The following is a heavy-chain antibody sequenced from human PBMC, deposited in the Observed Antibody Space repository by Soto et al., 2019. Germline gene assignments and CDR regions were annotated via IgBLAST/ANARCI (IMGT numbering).Heavy chain of an antibody. CDR1: GFTFSSYG. CDR3: ARIMCGGDCYDFDY. D-gene: IGHD2-21*02. V-gene: IGHV3-33*01. Sequence: QVQLVESGGGVAQPGRSLRLSCAASGFTFSSYGMHWVRQAPGKGLEWVAVIWYDGSNKYYADSVKGRFTISRDNSKNTLYLQMNSLRAEDTAVYYCARIMCGGDCYDFDYWGQGTLVTVSS. J-gene: IGHJ4*02. CDR2: IWYDGSNK.